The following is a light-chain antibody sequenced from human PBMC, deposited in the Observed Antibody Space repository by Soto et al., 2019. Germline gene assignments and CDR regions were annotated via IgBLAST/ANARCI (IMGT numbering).Light chain of an antibody. V-gene: IGKV1-5*01. J-gene: IGKJ3*01. CDR3: QQYNSYWT. CDR2: DAS. CDR1: HDISNY. Sequence: DIQMIQSPSSLSPSLGDRVTMTSQASHDISNYLNWYLQXPRKAPNLLIYDASSSESGVPTRCGGSGSGTVFTITISSMQPDESAYDYYQQYNSYWTFGPGTKVDI.